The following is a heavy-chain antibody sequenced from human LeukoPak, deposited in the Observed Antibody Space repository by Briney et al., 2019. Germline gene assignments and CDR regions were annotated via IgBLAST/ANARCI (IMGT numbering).Heavy chain of an antibody. J-gene: IGHJ4*02. D-gene: IGHD4-17*01. CDR2: ISSSSGSTI. CDR1: GFTFSDYY. V-gene: IGHV3-11*01. CDR3: ARGHYGIDY. Sequence: AGGSLRLSCAASGFTFSDYYMSWIRQAPGKGLEWVSYISSSSGSTIYYADSVKGRFTISRDNAKNSLYLQMNSLRAEDTAVYYCARGHYGIDYWGQGTLVTASS.